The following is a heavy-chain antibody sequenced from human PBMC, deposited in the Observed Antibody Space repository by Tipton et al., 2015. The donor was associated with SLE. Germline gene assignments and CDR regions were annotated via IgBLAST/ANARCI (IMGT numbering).Heavy chain of an antibody. V-gene: IGHV4-39*07. CDR1: DDSFTNTLYY. CDR3: ARRSRDGWFFDS. D-gene: IGHD5-24*01. CDR2: ISYGGST. J-gene: IGHJ4*02. Sequence: TLSLTCPVSDDSFTNTLYYWGWIRQSPGKGLEYVGSISYGGSTYYNPTLESRVTISVETSKYQFSLELTSVTAADTAVYFCARRSRDGWFFDSWGQGLLVTVSS.